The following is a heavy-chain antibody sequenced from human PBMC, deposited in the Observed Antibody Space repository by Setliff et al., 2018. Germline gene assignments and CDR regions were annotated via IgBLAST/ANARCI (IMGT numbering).Heavy chain of an antibody. Sequence: SETLSLTCSVSGASISTTYYYWDWIRQSPEKGLEWIGTIYQNGITYYNPSVKSRVTISVDKSKNQFSLSLRSVTAADTAVYYCATDGPVLNGDSISWGQGTLVTVSS. V-gene: IGHV4-39*07. CDR3: ATDGPVLNGDSIS. CDR2: IYQNGIT. D-gene: IGHD2-21*01. J-gene: IGHJ5*02. CDR1: GASISTTYYY.